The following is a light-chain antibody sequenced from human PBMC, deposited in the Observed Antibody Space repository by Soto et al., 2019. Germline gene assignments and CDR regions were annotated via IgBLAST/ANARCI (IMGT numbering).Light chain of an antibody. V-gene: IGLV2-8*01. CDR2: AVS. CDR3: SSYAANTNLV. Sequence: QSALTQPPSASGSLGQSVTISCTGTSSDIGGYNYVSWYQQHPGKAPKLIIYAVSNRSSEVPGRFSGSKSGNTASLTVSGLLAEDEADYFCSSYAANTNLVFGTGTQLPVL. J-gene: IGLJ1*01. CDR1: SSDIGGYNY.